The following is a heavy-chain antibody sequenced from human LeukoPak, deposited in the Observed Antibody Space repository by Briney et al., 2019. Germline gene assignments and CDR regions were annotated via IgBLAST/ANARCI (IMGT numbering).Heavy chain of an antibody. CDR3: ARGVWFGEFYDAFDI. Sequence: ASVKVSCKASGYTFTSYYMHWVRQAPGQGLEWMGIINPSGGSTSYAQKFQGRVTMTRDMSTSTVYMELSSLRSEDTAVYYCARGVWFGEFYDAFDIWGQGTMVTVSS. V-gene: IGHV1-46*01. CDR2: INPSGGST. CDR1: GYTFTSYY. J-gene: IGHJ3*02. D-gene: IGHD3-10*01.